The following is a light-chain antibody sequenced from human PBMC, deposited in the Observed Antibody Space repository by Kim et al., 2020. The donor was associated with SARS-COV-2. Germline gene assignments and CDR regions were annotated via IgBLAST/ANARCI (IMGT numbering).Light chain of an antibody. Sequence: QSVLTQPPSVSGAPGQRVTISCTGSSSNIGAGYDVHWYQQVPGTAPKLLIYGHTNRPSGVPDRFSGSKSGTSASLAITGLQAEDEADYYCQSYDNSLSGSLFGGGTKLTVL. CDR1: SSNIGAGYD. J-gene: IGLJ3*02. CDR2: GHT. CDR3: QSYDNSLSGSL. V-gene: IGLV1-40*01.